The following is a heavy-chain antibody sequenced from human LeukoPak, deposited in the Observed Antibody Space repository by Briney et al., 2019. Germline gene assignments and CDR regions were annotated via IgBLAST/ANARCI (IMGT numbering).Heavy chain of an antibody. V-gene: IGHV3-23*01. Sequence: GGSLRLSCAASGFPLSSYAMSWVRQAPGKGLEWVSATSSSDAGTYYADSVKGRFTISRDNSKNTLYLQMNSLRAEDTAVYYCAKDRETYYGRYFDYWGQGTLVTVSS. CDR2: TSSSDAGT. CDR3: AKDRETYYGRYFDY. CDR1: GFPLSSYA. J-gene: IGHJ4*02. D-gene: IGHD3-3*01.